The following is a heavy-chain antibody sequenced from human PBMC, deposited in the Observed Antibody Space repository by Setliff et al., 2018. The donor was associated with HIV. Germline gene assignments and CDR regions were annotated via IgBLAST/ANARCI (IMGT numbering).Heavy chain of an antibody. CDR2: INHSGST. CDR3: ARLHPGGYDPYYYNYYMDV. V-gene: IGHV4-34*01. CDR1: GGSFSGYY. J-gene: IGHJ6*03. D-gene: IGHD5-12*01. Sequence: SETLSLTCAVYGGSFSGYYWSWIRQPPGKGLEWIGEINHSGSTNYNPSLKSRVTISVDTSKNQFSLRLSSVTAADTAVYYCARLHPGGYDPYYYNYYMDVWGRGTTVTVSS.